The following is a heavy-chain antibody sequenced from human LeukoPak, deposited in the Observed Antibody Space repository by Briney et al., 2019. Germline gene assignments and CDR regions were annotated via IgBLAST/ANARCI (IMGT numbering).Heavy chain of an antibody. CDR3: ARETNIVATIRWFDP. CDR1: GGPISSYY. D-gene: IGHD5-12*01. CDR2: LYTSGST. Sequence: SETLSLTCTVSGGPISSYYWSWIRQPAGKGLEWIGRLYTSGSTNYNPSLKTRVTMSVDTSKNQFSLKLSSVTAADTAVYYCARETNIVATIRWFDPWGQGTLVTVSS. J-gene: IGHJ5*02. V-gene: IGHV4-4*07.